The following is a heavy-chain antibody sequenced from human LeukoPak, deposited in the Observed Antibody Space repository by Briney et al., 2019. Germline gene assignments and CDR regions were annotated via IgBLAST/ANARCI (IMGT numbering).Heavy chain of an antibody. V-gene: IGHV3-30*18. J-gene: IGHJ4*02. CDR2: ISNDGSNK. CDR1: GFTFSSYV. D-gene: IGHD6-19*01. CDR3: AKDPLSARGWFHFDY. Sequence: GGSLRLSCAASGFTFSSYVMYWVRQAPGKGLEWVAAISNDGSNKYYADSVKGRFTISRDNSKNTLYLQMNSLRAEDTAVYYCAKDPLSARGWFHFDYWGQGTLVTVSS.